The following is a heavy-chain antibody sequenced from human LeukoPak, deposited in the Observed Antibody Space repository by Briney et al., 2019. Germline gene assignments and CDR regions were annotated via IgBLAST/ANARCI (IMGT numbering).Heavy chain of an antibody. CDR1: GFTFDDYA. CDR3: AKGAYSSSWTASDY. D-gene: IGHD6-13*01. J-gene: IGHJ4*02. V-gene: IGHV3-9*01. CDR2: ISWNSGSI. Sequence: GGSLRLSCAASGFTFDDYAMPWVRHAPGKGLEWVSGISWNSGSIGYADSVKGRFTISRDNAKNSLYLQMNSLRAEDTALYYCAKGAYSSSWTASDYWGQGTLVTVSS.